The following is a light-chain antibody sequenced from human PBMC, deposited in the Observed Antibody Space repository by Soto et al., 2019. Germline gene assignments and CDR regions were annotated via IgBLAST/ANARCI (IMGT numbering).Light chain of an antibody. CDR1: SSNIGSNT. CDR2: DVS. V-gene: IGLV2-11*01. J-gene: IGLJ2*01. Sequence: QSVLTQPPSASGTPGQRVTISCSGSSSNIGSNTVNWYQQHPGKAPKLMIYDVSKRPSGVPDRFSGSKSGNTASLTISGLQAEDEADYYCCSYAGSYTPVVFGGGTKLTVL. CDR3: CSYAGSYTPVV.